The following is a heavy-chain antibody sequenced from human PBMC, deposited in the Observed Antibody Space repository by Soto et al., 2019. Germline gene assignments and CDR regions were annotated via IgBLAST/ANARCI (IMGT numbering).Heavy chain of an antibody. CDR2: ISGSGGST. Sequence: GGSLRLSCAASGFTFSSYAMSWVRQAPGKGLEWVSAISGSGGSTYYADSVKGRFTISRDNSKNTLYLQMNGLRAEDTAVYYCALHHLSGWYWYFDYWGQGTLVTVSS. J-gene: IGHJ4*02. V-gene: IGHV3-23*01. CDR3: ALHHLSGWYWYFDY. D-gene: IGHD6-19*01. CDR1: GFTFSSYA.